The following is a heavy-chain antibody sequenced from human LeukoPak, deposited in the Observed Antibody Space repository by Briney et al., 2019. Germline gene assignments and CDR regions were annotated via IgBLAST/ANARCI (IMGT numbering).Heavy chain of an antibody. CDR2: INPNSGGT. CDR3: ARAGREAEGSGGY. D-gene: IGHD3-10*01. J-gene: IGHJ4*02. V-gene: IGHV1-2*06. Sequence: ASVKVSCKASGYTFTGYYMHWVRQAPGQGLVWMGRINPNSGGTNYAQKFQGRVTMTRDTSISTAYMELSRLRSDDTAVYYCARAGREAEGSGGYWGQGTLVTVSS. CDR1: GYTFTGYY.